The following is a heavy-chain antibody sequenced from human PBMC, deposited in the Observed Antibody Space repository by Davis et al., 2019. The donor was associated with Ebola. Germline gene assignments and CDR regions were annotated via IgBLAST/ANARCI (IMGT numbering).Heavy chain of an antibody. V-gene: IGHV3-43D*03. D-gene: IGHD3-22*01. J-gene: IGHJ4*02. CDR1: GFTLSGYD. CDR2: ISWDGRST. Sequence: GGSLRLSCAASGFTLSGYDMNWVRQAPGKGLEWVSLISWDGRSTAYADSVRDRFSISRDNSRNFLYLQMNGLRAEDTALYYCTAYDSTFRNYWGQGTLVTVSS. CDR3: TAYDSTFRNY.